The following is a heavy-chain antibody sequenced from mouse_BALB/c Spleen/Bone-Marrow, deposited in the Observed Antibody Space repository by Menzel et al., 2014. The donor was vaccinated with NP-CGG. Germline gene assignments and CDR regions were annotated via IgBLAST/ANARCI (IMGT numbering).Heavy chain of an antibody. D-gene: IGHD2-4*01. J-gene: IGHJ2*01. V-gene: IGHV1-14*01. CDR3: AREGMITGDY. CDR1: GYTFTSYV. Sequence: EVQGVESGPELVKPGASVKMSCKASGYTFTSYVLHWVKQKPGQGLEWIGYIYPYNDVTKYNEKFKPRATLTSDKSSSTAYMELSSLASEDSAVYYCAREGMITGDYWGQGTTLTVSS. CDR2: IYPYNDVT.